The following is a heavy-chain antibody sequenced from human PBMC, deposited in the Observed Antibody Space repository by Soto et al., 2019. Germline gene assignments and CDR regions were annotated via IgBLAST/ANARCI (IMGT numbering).Heavy chain of an antibody. V-gene: IGHV4-4*07. Sequence: QVHLQESGPGLVKPSETLSLTCTVSGGAISTYYWTWIRQPAGKGPEWIGRIYSSGSTKYNPSLQSRVTMSLDTSNNQFPLRLTSVTAADTAVYYCARGQRFSDWFDPWGQGTLVTVSS. CDR1: GGAISTYY. CDR3: ARGQRFSDWFDP. CDR2: IYSSGST. D-gene: IGHD3-3*01. J-gene: IGHJ5*02.